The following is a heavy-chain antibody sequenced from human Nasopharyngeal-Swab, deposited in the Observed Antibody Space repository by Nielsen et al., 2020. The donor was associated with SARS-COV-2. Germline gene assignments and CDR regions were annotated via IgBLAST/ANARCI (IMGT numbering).Heavy chain of an antibody. CDR3: ARDPDDSDISGLLGFDY. Sequence: ASVKVSCKASGYTFTNYYMHWVRQAPGQGLEWMGRINPSSGSTTYAQKFQGRVTMTRDTSTSTIYLEVSSLRYEDTAVYYCARDPDDSDISGLLGFDYWGQGTLVTVSS. CDR1: GYTFTNYY. CDR2: INPSSGST. J-gene: IGHJ4*02. V-gene: IGHV1-46*01. D-gene: IGHD3-22*01.